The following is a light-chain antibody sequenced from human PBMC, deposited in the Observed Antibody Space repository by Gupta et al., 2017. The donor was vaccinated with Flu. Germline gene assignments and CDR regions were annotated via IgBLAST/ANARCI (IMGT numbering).Light chain of an antibody. CDR2: YVN. Sequence: TAYTGSCCDSGDCKKVSWCQQHPGKAPNLMIYYVNHRRPGGAHRFSGSKSDNTASLTISGLPAEEEADYYFSSYTNTNTGQVFFGGGTRLTVL. V-gene: IGLV2-14*03. CDR1: CCDSGDCKK. CDR3: SSYTNTNTGQVF. J-gene: IGLJ2*01.